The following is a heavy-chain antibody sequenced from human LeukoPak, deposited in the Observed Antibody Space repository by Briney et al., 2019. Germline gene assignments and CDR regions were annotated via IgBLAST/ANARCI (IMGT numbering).Heavy chain of an antibody. CDR3: TLNLLYSSSWYG. V-gene: IGHV3-73*01. CDR2: IRSKANSYAT. CDR1: GFTLSGSA. D-gene: IGHD6-13*01. Sequence: GGSLKLSCAASGFTLSGSAMHWVRQASGKGLEWVGRIRSKANSYATAYAASVKGRFTISRDDSKNTAYLQMNSLKTEDTAVYYCTLNLLYSSSWYGWGQGTLVTVSS. J-gene: IGHJ4*02.